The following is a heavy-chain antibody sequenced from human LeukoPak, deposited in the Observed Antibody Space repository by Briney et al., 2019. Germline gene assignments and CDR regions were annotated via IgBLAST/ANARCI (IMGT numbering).Heavy chain of an antibody. CDR1: GYTFTDYY. CDR3: ARTVDIAIIVNAFDF. Sequence: GASVKVSCKASGYTFTDYYLHWVRQAPGQGLEWMSWINPNSGGTRNLQRFQGGATLTRDTSISTVYLELTRLRSGDPAVYYCARTVDIAIIVNAFDFWGQGTMVTVSS. CDR2: INPNSGGT. V-gene: IGHV1-2*02. J-gene: IGHJ3*01. D-gene: IGHD5-18*01.